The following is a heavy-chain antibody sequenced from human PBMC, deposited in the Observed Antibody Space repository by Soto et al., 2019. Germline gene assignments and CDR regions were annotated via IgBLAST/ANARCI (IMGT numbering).Heavy chain of an antibody. CDR3: AREQTAHVLRYFDWSRMFDP. Sequence: ASVKFSCKASGYTFTDYYMHWVRQAPGQGLEWMGWINPESGDTDYAQKFQGRVTMTRDTSKNQFSLKLSSVTAADTAVYYCAREQTAHVLRYFDWSRMFDPWGQGTLVTVSS. J-gene: IGHJ5*02. CDR1: GYTFTDYY. D-gene: IGHD3-9*01. CDR2: INPESGDT. V-gene: IGHV1-2*02.